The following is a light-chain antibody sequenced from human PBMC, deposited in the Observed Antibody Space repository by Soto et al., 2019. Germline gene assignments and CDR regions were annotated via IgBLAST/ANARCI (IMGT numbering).Light chain of an antibody. CDR2: RAS. J-gene: IGKJ1*01. V-gene: IGKV3-15*01. CDR1: QSLSGN. CDR3: QQYNNWPRR. Sequence: EIVMTQSPATLSVSPGERVTLSCRASQSLSGNLAWYQQKPGLAPRLLINRASTRATGIPARFSGSGSETEFTLTISSLQSEDFAVYYCQQYNNWPRRFGQGTKVEIK.